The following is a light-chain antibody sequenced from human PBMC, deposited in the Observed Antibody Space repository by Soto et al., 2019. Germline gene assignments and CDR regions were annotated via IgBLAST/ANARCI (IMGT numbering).Light chain of an antibody. V-gene: IGKV3-20*01. CDR1: QSINGNY. J-gene: IGKJ5*01. CDR2: GTY. Sequence: ESVCTTSPSTPSLPPGERVPLSCRAIQSINGNYLAWSQHKPGQAPRLLISGTYTRATGIPDRFSGRGSGTDFSLTISRLEPGDFAVYYCHHYGDSICITFGQGTLTEIK. CDR3: HHYGDSICIT.